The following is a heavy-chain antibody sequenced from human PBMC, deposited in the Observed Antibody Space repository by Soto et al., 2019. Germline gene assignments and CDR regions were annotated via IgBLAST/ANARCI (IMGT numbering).Heavy chain of an antibody. CDR3: AREAEGRYCSGGSCPLGY. V-gene: IGHV1-18*01. J-gene: IGHJ4*02. CDR2: ISAYNGNT. CDR1: GYTFTSYG. D-gene: IGHD2-15*01. Sequence: QVQLVQSGAEVKKPGASVKVSCKASGYTFTSYGISWVRQAPGQGLEWMRWISAYNGNTNYAQKLQGRVTMTTDTSTSTAYMELRSLRSDDTAVYYCAREAEGRYCSGGSCPLGYWGQGTLVTVSS.